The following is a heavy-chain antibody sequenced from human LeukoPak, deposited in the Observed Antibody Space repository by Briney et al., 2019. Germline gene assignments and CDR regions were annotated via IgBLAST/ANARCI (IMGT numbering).Heavy chain of an antibody. V-gene: IGHV4-59*08. CDR3: ARQRSGSGSYYADY. J-gene: IGHJ4*02. D-gene: IGHD1-26*01. CDR1: GGSISSYY. Sequence: SETLSLTCTVSGGSISSYYWSWIRQPPGKGLEWIGYIYYSGSTNYNPSLKSRVTISVDTSKNQFSLKLSSVTAAGTAVYYCARQRSGSGSYYADYWGQGTLVTVSS. CDR2: IYYSGST.